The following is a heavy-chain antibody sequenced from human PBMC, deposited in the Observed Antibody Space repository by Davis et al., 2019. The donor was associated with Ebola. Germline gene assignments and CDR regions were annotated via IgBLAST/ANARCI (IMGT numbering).Heavy chain of an antibody. J-gene: IGHJ4*02. CDR3: ARGSITGTTSTFDY. Sequence: PGGSLRLSCAASGFTFSSYAMHWVRQAPGKGLEWVAVISYDGSNKYYADSVKGRFTISRDNSKNTLYLQMNSLRAEDTAVYYCARGSITGTTSTFDYWGQGTLVTVSS. CDR2: ISYDGSNK. V-gene: IGHV3-30-3*01. D-gene: IGHD1-20*01. CDR1: GFTFSSYA.